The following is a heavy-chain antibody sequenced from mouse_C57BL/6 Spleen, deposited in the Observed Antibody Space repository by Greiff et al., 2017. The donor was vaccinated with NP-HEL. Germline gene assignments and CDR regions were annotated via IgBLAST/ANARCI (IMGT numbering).Heavy chain of an antibody. V-gene: IGHV5-6*01. CDR1: GFTFSSYG. D-gene: IGHD1-1*01. Sequence: EVQGVESGGDLVKPGGSLKLSCAASGFTFSSYGMSWVRQTPDKRLEWVATISSGGSYTYYPDSVKGRFTISRDNAKNTLYLQMSSLKSEDTAMYYCANYYGSSLFAYWGQGTLVTVSA. J-gene: IGHJ3*01. CDR2: ISSGGSYT. CDR3: ANYYGSSLFAY.